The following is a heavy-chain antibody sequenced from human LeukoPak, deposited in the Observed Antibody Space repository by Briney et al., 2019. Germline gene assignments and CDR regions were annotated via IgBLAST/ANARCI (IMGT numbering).Heavy chain of an antibody. CDR2: IYYSGST. J-gene: IGHJ6*03. CDR1: GGSISSGDYY. V-gene: IGHV4-30-4*08. Sequence: SETLSLTCTVSGGSISSGDYYWSWIRQPPGKGLEWLGYIYYSGSTYYNPSLKSRVTISVDTSKNQFSLKLSSVTAADTAVYYCATMPPYYDFWSGYYKGDYYYYMDVWGKGTTVTVSS. D-gene: IGHD3-3*01. CDR3: ATMPPYYDFWSGYYKGDYYYYMDV.